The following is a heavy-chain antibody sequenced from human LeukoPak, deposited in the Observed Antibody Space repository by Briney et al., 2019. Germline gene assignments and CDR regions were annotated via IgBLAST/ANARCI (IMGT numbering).Heavy chain of an antibody. CDR3: ARETHFDSGPYDY. CDR2: INPSGGST. V-gene: IGHV1-46*01. CDR1: GYTFTSYY. J-gene: IGHJ4*02. D-gene: IGHD3-10*01. Sequence: GASVKVSCKASGYTFTSYYMHWVRQAPGQGLEWMAVINPSGGSTSYAQKFQGRVTMTRDTSTSTVYMYLSSLRSEDTAVYYCARETHFDSGPYDYWGQGTLVTVSS.